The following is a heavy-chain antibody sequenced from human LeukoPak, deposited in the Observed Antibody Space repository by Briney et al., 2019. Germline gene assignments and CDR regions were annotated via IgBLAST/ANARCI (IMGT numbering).Heavy chain of an antibody. CDR3: AKENRVGDSSSYYFHY. J-gene: IGHJ4*02. Sequence: PGGSLRLSCAASGFTFSSYWMNWVRQAPGKGLVWVSRIASDGSSTTYADSVKGRFSISRDNAKNTLYLQMNSLRAEDTAVYYCAKENRVGDSSSYYFHYWGQGTLVTVSS. CDR1: GFTFSSYW. CDR2: IASDGSST. D-gene: IGHD6-6*01. V-gene: IGHV3-74*01.